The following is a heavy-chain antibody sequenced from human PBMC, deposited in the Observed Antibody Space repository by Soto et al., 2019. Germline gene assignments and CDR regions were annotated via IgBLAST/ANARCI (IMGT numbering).Heavy chain of an antibody. V-gene: IGHV3-21*01. D-gene: IGHD3-10*01. J-gene: IGHJ4*02. CDR3: ARCMGFDGSGYAFFDS. Sequence: EVQLVESGGGLVKPGGSLRLSCAASGFTFSGHTINWVRQAPGKGLEWVSSVSRSSSYIYYADSVKGRFTVSRDDAEKSLYLQMNSLRAEDTAIYYFARCMGFDGSGYAFFDSWGQGTQVTVSS. CDR2: VSRSSSYI. CDR1: GFTFSGHT.